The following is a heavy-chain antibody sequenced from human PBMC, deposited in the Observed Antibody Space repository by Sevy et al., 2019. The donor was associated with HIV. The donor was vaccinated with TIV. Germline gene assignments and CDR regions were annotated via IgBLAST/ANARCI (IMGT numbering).Heavy chain of an antibody. Sequence: GGSLRLSCTASGFTFGDYAMSWFRQAPGKGLEWVGFIRSKAYGGTTEYAASVKGRFTISRDDSKSIAYLQMNSLKTEDTAVYYCATFGGVIVPPFDYWGQGTLVTVSS. CDR3: ATFGGVIVPPFDY. J-gene: IGHJ4*02. CDR1: GFTFGDYA. CDR2: IRSKAYGGTT. V-gene: IGHV3-49*03. D-gene: IGHD3-16*02.